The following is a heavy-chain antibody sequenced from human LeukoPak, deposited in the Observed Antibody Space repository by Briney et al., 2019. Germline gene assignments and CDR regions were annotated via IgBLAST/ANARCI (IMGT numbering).Heavy chain of an antibody. V-gene: IGHV3-74*01. J-gene: IGHJ5*02. CDR1: GFTFSSYW. D-gene: IGHD6-19*01. Sequence: GGSLRLSCAASGFTFSSYWMHWVRQAPGKGLVWVSLINSDGSSTSYADSVKGRFTISRDNAKNTLYLQMNSLRAEDTAVYYCGREAVAGLIDPWGQGTLVTVSS. CDR3: GREAVAGLIDP. CDR2: INSDGSST.